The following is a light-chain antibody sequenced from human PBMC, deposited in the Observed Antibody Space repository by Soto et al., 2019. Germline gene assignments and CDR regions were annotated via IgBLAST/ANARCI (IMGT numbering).Light chain of an antibody. CDR2: DAS. CDR3: QQRSNWLWT. V-gene: IGKV3-11*01. J-gene: IGKJ1*01. CDR1: QSVSSS. Sequence: EIVLTQSPATLSLSPGDRATLSCRASQSVSSSLAWYQQKPGQAPRLLIYDASNRATGIPARFGGSGSGTDFTLTISSLEPEDFEVYYCQQRSNWLWTFGQGTKVEIK.